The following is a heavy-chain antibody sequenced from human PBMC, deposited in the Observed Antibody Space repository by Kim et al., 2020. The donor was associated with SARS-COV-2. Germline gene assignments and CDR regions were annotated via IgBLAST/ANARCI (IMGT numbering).Heavy chain of an antibody. V-gene: IGHV3-23*01. CDR3: AKDPGGGSSWYDCPAFFCY. CDR2: ISGSGGST. J-gene: IGHJ4*02. Sequence: GGSLRLSCAASGFTFSSYAMSWVRQAPGKGLEWVSAISGSGGSTYYADSVKGRFTISRDNSKNTLYLQMNGLRAEDTAVYYCAKDPGGGSSWYDCPAFFCYWGQGTLVTVSS. CDR1: GFTFSSYA. D-gene: IGHD6-13*01.